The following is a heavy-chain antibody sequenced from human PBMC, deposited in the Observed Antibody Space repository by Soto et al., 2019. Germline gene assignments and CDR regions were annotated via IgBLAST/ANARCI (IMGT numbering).Heavy chain of an antibody. J-gene: IGHJ4*02. CDR2: INLSDGAT. CDR1: AYAFTNNY. D-gene: IGHD2-8*01. CDR3: ATQAEGFLMGPLDY. V-gene: IGHV1-46*01. Sequence: ASVKVSCKAAAYAFTNNYFHWVRQAPGQGLEWMGLINLSDGATIYAQKFQDRVAMTRDTSTRTVYMELNSLRAEDMAIYFCATQAEGFLMGPLDYWGQGTMVTVSS.